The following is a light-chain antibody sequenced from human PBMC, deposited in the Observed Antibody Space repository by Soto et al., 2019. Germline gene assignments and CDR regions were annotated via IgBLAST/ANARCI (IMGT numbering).Light chain of an antibody. CDR3: QQYENLPT. V-gene: IGKV3D-15*01. CDR1: QSVSSY. Sequence: EIVMTQSPATLSVSPGERATLSCRASQSVSSYLAWYQQKPGQAPRLLIYDASNRATGIPARFSGSGSGTDFTFTISRLQPEDIATYYCQQYENLPTFGQGTRLEN. J-gene: IGKJ5*01. CDR2: DAS.